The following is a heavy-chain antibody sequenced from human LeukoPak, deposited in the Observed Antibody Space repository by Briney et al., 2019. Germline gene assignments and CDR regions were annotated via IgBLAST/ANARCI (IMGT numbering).Heavy chain of an antibody. CDR2: VSGSAGST. J-gene: IGHJ4*02. CDR1: GFTFSTYP. CDR3: AKVFPRGSGEFDY. Sequence: GGSLRLSCAASGFTFSTYPMHWVRQAPGKGLEWVSAVSGSAGSTYYADSVKGRFTISRDNSKNTLYLQMSSLRAEDTAVYYCAKVFPRGSGEFDYWGQGTLVTVSS. V-gene: IGHV3-23*01. D-gene: IGHD3-10*01.